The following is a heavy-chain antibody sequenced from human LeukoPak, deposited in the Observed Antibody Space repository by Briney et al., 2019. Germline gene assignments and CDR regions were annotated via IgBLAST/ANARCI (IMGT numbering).Heavy chain of an antibody. CDR3: AREGYSSGWYPY. Sequence: GGSLRLSCAASGFTFSSYWMHWVRQAPGKGLVWVSRTNSDGSSTSYADSVKGRFTISRDNAKNTLYLQMNSLRAEDTAVYYCAREGYSSGWYPYWGQGTLVTVSS. CDR2: TNSDGSST. V-gene: IGHV3-74*01. D-gene: IGHD6-19*01. J-gene: IGHJ4*02. CDR1: GFTFSSYW.